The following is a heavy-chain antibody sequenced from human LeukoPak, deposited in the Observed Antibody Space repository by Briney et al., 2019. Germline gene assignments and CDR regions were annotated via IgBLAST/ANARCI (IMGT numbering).Heavy chain of an antibody. CDR2: ISGDGGST. J-gene: IGHJ4*02. Sequence: GGSLRLSCAASGFTFDDYAMHWVRQAPGKGLEWVSLISGDGGSTYYADSVKGRFTISRDNSKNSLYLQMNSLRTEETALYYCAKAYDFWSGYLDYWGQGTLVTVSS. D-gene: IGHD3-3*01. CDR1: GFTFDDYA. V-gene: IGHV3-43*02. CDR3: AKAYDFWSGYLDY.